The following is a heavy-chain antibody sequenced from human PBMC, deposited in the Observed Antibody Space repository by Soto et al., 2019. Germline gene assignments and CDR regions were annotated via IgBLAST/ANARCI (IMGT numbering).Heavy chain of an antibody. CDR2: MNPNSANT. J-gene: IGHJ6*02. CDR1: GYTFTSYD. V-gene: IGHV1-8*01. CDR3: AREGFRGMDV. D-gene: IGHD3-10*01. Sequence: QVQWVQYGAEVKKPGASVKVSCKASGYTFTSYDSNWVRQATGQGHEWMGWMNPNSANTGYAHKFQGRVNMTTSTSISTVYMQLSSLRAEDTAVYYCAREGFRGMDVLAQGSTDTVCS.